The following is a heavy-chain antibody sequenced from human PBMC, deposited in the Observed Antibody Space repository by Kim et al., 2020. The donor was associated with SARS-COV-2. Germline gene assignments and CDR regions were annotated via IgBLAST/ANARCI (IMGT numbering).Heavy chain of an antibody. CDR2: T. Sequence: TTYADSAKGRSTTSRDNAKNTLYLQMNSLRAEDTAVYYCARESWGSSLGYWGQGTLVTVSS. D-gene: IGHD3-16*01. V-gene: IGHV3-74*03. J-gene: IGHJ4*02. CDR3: ARESWGSSLGY.